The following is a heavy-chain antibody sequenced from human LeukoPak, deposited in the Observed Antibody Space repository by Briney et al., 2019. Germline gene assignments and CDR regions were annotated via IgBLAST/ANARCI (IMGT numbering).Heavy chain of an antibody. D-gene: IGHD5-18*01. V-gene: IGHV3-66*01. CDR1: GFTISANF. CDR3: ARDLSGYSYGFGGDL. Sequence: GGSLRLSCAASGFTISANFMSWVRQAPGKGLEWVSIMYSVGSTFYADSVKGRFTLSRDPSKNSLDLQMDSLRVDDTAVYYCARDLSGYSYGFGGDLWGQGTLVTVSS. CDR2: MYSVGST. J-gene: IGHJ4*02.